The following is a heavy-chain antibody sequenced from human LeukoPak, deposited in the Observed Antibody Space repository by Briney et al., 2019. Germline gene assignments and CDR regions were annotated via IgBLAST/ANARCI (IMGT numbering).Heavy chain of an antibody. V-gene: IGHV1-69*04. CDR1: GGTFSSYA. J-gene: IGHJ4*02. CDR2: IIPILGIA. D-gene: IGHD4-17*01. CDR3: ARGFYQTPYGDSIYYFDY. Sequence: ASVKVSCKASGGTFSSYAISWVRQAPGQGLEWMGRIIPILGIANYAQKFQGRVTITVDKSTSTAYMELSSLRSEDTAVYYCARGFYQTPYGDSIYYFDYWGQGTLVTVSS.